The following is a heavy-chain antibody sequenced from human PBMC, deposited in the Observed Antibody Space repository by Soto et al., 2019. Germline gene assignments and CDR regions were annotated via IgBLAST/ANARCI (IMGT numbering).Heavy chain of an antibody. V-gene: IGHV4-4*02. CDR2: IYHSGST. J-gene: IGHJ6*02. CDR3: ARVVGAARGYYYGMDV. CDR1: GGSISSSNW. D-gene: IGHD6-6*01. Sequence: PSETLSLTCAVSGGSISSSNWWRWVRQPPGKGLEWIGEIYHSGSTNYNPSLKSRVTISVDKSKNQFSLKLSSVTAADTAVYYCARVVGAARGYYYGMDVWGQGTTVTVSS.